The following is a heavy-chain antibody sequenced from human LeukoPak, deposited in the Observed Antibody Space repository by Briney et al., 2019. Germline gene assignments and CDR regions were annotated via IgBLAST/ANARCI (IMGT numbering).Heavy chain of an antibody. CDR2: IIPIFGTA. D-gene: IGHD3-10*01. CDR1: GGTFSSYA. Sequence: SVKVSFKASGGTFSSYAISWVRQAPGQGLEWMGGIIPIFGTANYVQKFQGRVTITADESTSTAYMELSSLRSEDTAVYYCASEYYYGSGSYYKESYYYGMDVWGKGTTVTVSS. J-gene: IGHJ6*04. V-gene: IGHV1-69*01. CDR3: ASEYYYGSGSYYKESYYYGMDV.